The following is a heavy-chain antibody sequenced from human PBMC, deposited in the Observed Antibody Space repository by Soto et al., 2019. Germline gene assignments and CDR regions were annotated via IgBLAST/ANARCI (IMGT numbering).Heavy chain of an antibody. V-gene: IGHV1-69*06. CDR2: IIPIFGTA. D-gene: IGHD6-13*01. CDR3: ARDSSSWPSGHYYYGMDV. J-gene: IGHJ6*02. Sequence: GASVKASCKASGGTFSSYAISWVRQAPGQGLEWMGGIIPIFGTANYAQKFQGRVTITADKSTSTAYMELSSLRSEDTAVYYCARDSSSWPSGHYYYGMDVWGQGTTVTVSS. CDR1: GGTFSSYA.